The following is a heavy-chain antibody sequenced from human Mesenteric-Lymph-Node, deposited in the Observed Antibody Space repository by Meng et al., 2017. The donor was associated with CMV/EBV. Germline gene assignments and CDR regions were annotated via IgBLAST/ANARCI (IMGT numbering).Heavy chain of an antibody. J-gene: IGHJ4*02. CDR3: ARTSSTSCYD. Sequence: GESLKISCAASGFTFSSYAMHWVRQAPGKGLEWVAVISYDGSNKYYADSVKGRFTISRDNSKNTLYLQMNSLRAEDTAVYYCARTSSTSCYDWGQGTLVTVSS. V-gene: IGHV3-30*04. D-gene: IGHD2-2*01. CDR2: ISYDGSNK. CDR1: GFTFSSYA.